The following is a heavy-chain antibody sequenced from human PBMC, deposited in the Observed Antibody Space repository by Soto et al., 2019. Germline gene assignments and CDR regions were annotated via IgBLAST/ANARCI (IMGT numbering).Heavy chain of an antibody. CDR1: GFTFSSYA. D-gene: IGHD3-9*01. V-gene: IGHV3-64D*06. CDR2: ISSNGGST. CDR3: VTYDILTPYYYGMDV. Sequence: GGSLRLSCSASGFTFSSYAMHWVRQAPGKGLEYVSAISSNGGSTYYADSVKGRFTISGDNSKNTLYLQMSSLRAEDTAVYYCVTYDILTPYYYGMDVWGQGTTVTVSS. J-gene: IGHJ6*02.